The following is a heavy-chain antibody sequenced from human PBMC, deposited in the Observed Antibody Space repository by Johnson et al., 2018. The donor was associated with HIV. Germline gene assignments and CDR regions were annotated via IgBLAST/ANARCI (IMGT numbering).Heavy chain of an antibody. CDR3: AFIEYSSLDAFDI. D-gene: IGHD6-6*01. CDR1: GFTFSSYA. V-gene: IGHV3-9*01. J-gene: IGHJ3*02. CDR2: ISWNSGSI. Sequence: VESGGGVVQPGRSLRLSCAASGFTFSSYAMHWVRQAPGKGLEWVSGISWNSGSIGYADSVKGRFTISRDNAKNSLYLQMNSLRAEDTALYYCAFIEYSSLDAFDIWGQGTMVTVSS.